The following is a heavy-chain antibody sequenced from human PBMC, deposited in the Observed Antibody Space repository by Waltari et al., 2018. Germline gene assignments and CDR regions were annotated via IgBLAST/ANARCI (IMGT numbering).Heavy chain of an antibody. Sequence: QVQLVQSGAEVKKPGASVNISCKTSEYTFASSYIHWVRQAPGQGLEGMGIINPSGGSTIYAQKFQARVTMTRDTSTSTVYMELSSLRSEDTAVYYCALDTGALWMDVWGQGTTVTVSS. CDR2: INPSGGST. D-gene: IGHD2-21*01. J-gene: IGHJ6*02. CDR1: EYTFASSY. V-gene: IGHV1-46*01. CDR3: ALDTGALWMDV.